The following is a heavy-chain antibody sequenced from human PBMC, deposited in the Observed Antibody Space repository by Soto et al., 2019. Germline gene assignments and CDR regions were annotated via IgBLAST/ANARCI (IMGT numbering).Heavy chain of an antibody. CDR3: ARTRITIFGVVTFFDY. CDR2: INAGNGNT. V-gene: IGHV1-3*01. J-gene: IGHJ4*02. CDR1: GYTFTSYA. Sequence: QVQLVQSGAEVKKPGASVKVSCKASGYTFTSYAMHWVRQAPGQRLEWMGWINAGNGNTKYSQKFQGRVTITRDTSASTAYMELSSLRSEDTAVYYCARTRITIFGVVTFFDYWGQGTLVTVSS. D-gene: IGHD3-3*01.